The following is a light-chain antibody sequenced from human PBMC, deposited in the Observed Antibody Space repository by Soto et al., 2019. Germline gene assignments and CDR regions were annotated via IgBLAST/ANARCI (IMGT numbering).Light chain of an antibody. J-gene: IGLJ2*01. CDR3: GADPGSGSNFVYLV. CDR1: SGYSNYK. CDR2: VGTGGIVG. Sequence: QLVLTQPPSASASLGASVTLTCTLSSGYSNYKVDWYQQRPGKGPRFVMRVGTGGIVGSKGDGIPDRFSVLGSGLNRYLTIKNIQEEDESDYHCGADPGSGSNFVYLVFGGGTKVTVL. V-gene: IGLV9-49*01.